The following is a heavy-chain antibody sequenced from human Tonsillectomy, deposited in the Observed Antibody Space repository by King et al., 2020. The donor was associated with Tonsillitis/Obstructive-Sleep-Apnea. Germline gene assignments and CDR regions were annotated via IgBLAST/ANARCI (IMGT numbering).Heavy chain of an antibody. CDR1: GFTFSSYG. CDR2: IWDDGSNK. CDR3: TTQWLPRRWVDY. V-gene: IGHV3-33*01. D-gene: IGHD6-19*01. J-gene: IGHJ4*02. Sequence: VQLVESGGGVVQPGRSLRLSCAASGFTFSSYGMHWVRQAPGKGLEWVAVIWDDGSNKYYADSVKGRFTISRDNSKNTLYLQMNSLRAEDTAVYYCTTQWLPRRWVDYWGQGTLVTVSS.